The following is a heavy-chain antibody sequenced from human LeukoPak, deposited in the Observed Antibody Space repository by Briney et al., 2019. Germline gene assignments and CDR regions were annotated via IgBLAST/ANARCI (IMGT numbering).Heavy chain of an antibody. J-gene: IGHJ3*02. V-gene: IGHV3-30*02. CDR2: IRYDGSNK. CDR3: AKEQCLVPPGAFDI. CDR1: GFTFSRYG. Sequence: GGSLRLSCAASGFTFSRYGMHWVRQAPGEGLERVAFIRYDGSNKYYADSVKGRFTISRDNSKNTLYLQMNSLRAEDTAVYYCAKEQCLVPPGAFDIWGQGTMVTVSS. D-gene: IGHD6-19*01.